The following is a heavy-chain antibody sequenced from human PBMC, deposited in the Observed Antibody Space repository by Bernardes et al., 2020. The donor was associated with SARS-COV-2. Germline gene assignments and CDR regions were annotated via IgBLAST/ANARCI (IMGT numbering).Heavy chain of an antibody. V-gene: IGHV3-23*01. CDR2: ISAVGGGT. J-gene: IGHJ6*02. CDR3: AKHTEYSSSAMDV. D-gene: IGHD6-6*01. Sequence: GSLRLSCAASGFTFSKNAMSWARQAPGKGLEWVSSISAVGGGTYYADSMKGRFTISRDNSKNTLYLQMNTLRAEDTAVYYCAKHTEYSSSAMDVWGQGTTVTVSS. CDR1: GFTFSKNA.